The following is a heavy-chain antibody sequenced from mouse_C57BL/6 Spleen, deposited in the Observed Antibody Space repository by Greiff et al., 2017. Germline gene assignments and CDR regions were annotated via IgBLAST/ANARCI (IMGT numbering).Heavy chain of an antibody. CDR1: GYTFTSYW. J-gene: IGHJ4*01. V-gene: IGHV1-69*01. CDR3: ARKEDYYGNYGAMDY. CDR2: IDPSDSYT. D-gene: IGHD2-1*01. Sequence: QVQLQQPGAELVMPGASVKLSCQASGYTFTSYWMHWVKQRPGQGLEWIGEIDPSDSYTNYNQKFKGKSTLTVDKSSSTAYMQLSSLTSEDSAVYYCARKEDYYGNYGAMDYWGQGTSVTVST.